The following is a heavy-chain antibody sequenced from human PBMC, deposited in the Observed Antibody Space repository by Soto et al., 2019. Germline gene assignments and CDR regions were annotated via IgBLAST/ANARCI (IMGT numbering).Heavy chain of an antibody. J-gene: IGHJ4*02. Sequence: GGSLRLSYAASGFTFSRYVMHWVRQAPGKGLEWVAVISYDGSNKYYADSVKGRFTISRDNSKNTLYLQMNSLRAEDTAVYYCAKGLYSGYDHGFDYWGQGTLVTVSS. D-gene: IGHD5-12*01. CDR2: ISYDGSNK. V-gene: IGHV3-30*18. CDR1: GFTFSRYV. CDR3: AKGLYSGYDHGFDY.